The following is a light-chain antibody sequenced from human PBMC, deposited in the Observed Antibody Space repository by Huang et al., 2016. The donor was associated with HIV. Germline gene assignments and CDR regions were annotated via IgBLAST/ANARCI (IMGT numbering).Light chain of an antibody. CDR1: QNVLFRSTNKNY. CDR2: WAS. J-gene: IGKJ1*01. V-gene: IGKV4-1*01. CDR3: QQYYSVPE. Sequence: DIVLTQSPDTLAVSLGEKVTINCKSSQNVLFRSTNKNYLAWYQQKPGHPPKALIYWASVRESGVPDRFSGSGSGTDFTLTISSLQAEDVAIYYCQQYYSVPEFGQWTRVEI.